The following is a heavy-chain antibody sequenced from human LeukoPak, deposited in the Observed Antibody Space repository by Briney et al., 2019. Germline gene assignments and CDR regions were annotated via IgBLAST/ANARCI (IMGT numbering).Heavy chain of an antibody. Sequence: SETLSLTCTVSGVSISSYYWSWIRLPPGKGLEWIGYLSKSGNTNYSPSLKSRVTIFGDTSKNQFFLKLSSVTAADTAMYYCARARYVNSFYAFDIWGQGTLVTVSS. CDR3: ARARYVNSFYAFDI. CDR1: GVSISSYY. CDR2: LSKSGNT. D-gene: IGHD3-9*01. J-gene: IGHJ3*02. V-gene: IGHV4-59*01.